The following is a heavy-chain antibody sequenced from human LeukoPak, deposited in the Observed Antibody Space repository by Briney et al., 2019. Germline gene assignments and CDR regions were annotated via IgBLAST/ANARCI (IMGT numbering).Heavy chain of an antibody. J-gene: IGHJ4*02. Sequence: PSETLSLTCTVSGGSISSYYWSWIRQPPGKGLEWIGYIYYSGSTNYNPSLKSRVTISVGTSKNQFSLKLSSVTAADTAVYYCARGAPHYGDYWGQGTLVTVSS. CDR1: GGSISSYY. CDR3: ARGAPHYGDY. V-gene: IGHV4-59*01. D-gene: IGHD3-10*01. CDR2: IYYSGST.